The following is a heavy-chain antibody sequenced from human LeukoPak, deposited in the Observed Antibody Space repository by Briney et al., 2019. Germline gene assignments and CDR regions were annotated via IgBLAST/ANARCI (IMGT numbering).Heavy chain of an antibody. CDR1: GFTFSSYW. CDR3: ARATRLSLPEALHYYYYMDV. CDR2: INSDGSST. J-gene: IGHJ6*03. V-gene: IGHV3-74*01. Sequence: GGSLRLSCAASGFTFSSYWMHWVRQAPGKGLVWVSRINSDGSSTSYADSVKGRFTISRDNAKNTLHLQMNSLRAEDTAVYYCARATRLSLPEALHYYYYMDVWGKGTTVTVSS.